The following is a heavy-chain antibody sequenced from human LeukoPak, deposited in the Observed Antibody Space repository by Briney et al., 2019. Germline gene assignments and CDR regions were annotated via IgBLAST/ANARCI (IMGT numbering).Heavy chain of an antibody. J-gene: IGHJ4*02. Sequence: HSGGSLRLSCAASGFTFSSYAMSWVRQAPGKGLEWVSAISGSGGSTYYADSVKGRFTISRDNSKNTLYLQMNSLRAEDTAVYYCAKDLSGIAAAGKGYWGQGTLVTVSS. D-gene: IGHD6-13*01. CDR3: AKDLSGIAAAGKGY. V-gene: IGHV3-23*01. CDR1: GFTFSSYA. CDR2: ISGSGGST.